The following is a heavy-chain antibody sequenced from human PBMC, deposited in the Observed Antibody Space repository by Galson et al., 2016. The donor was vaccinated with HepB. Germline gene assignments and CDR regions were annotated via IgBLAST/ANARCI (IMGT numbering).Heavy chain of an antibody. J-gene: IGHJ6*02. V-gene: IGHV3-74*01. CDR1: GFTFSSYW. CDR2: INTDGSRT. D-gene: IGHD2/OR15-2a*01. Sequence: FLRLSCAASGFTFSSYWMHWVRQAPGRGLVWVSRINTDGSRTNYADSVKGRVTISRDNAKNTLYLQMNSLRAEDTAVYYCARAGFKGFSNGMDVWGQGTTVTVSS. CDR3: ARAGFKGFSNGMDV.